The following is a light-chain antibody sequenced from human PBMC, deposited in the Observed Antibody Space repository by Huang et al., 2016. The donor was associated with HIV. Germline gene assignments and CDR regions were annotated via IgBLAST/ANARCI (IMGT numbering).Light chain of an antibody. CDR1: QSVLYKSDKRNY. V-gene: IGKV4-1*01. J-gene: IGKJ2*01. Sequence: IVMTQSPESLSVSLGERATINGKSSQSVLYKSDKRNYVAWYQEKPGQSPKVLIYWASTRQSGVPDRLRGSGSGTNFTLTIDSFQAEDVALYYCQQYFSTPTFGLGTKLEI. CDR3: QQYFSTPT. CDR2: WAS.